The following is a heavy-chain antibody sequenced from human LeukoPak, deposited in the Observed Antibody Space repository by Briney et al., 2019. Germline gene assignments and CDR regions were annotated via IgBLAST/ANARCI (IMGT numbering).Heavy chain of an antibody. V-gene: IGHV1-8*03. CDR3: ARGSSSPYNWFDP. CDR2: MNPNSGNT. J-gene: IGHJ5*02. D-gene: IGHD2-2*01. CDR1: GYTFTSYD. Sequence: ASVKVSCKASGYTFTSYDINWARQATGQGLEWMGWMNPNSGNTGYAQKFQGRVTITRNTSISTAYMELSSLRSEDTAVYYCARGSSSPYNWFDPWGQGTLVTVSS.